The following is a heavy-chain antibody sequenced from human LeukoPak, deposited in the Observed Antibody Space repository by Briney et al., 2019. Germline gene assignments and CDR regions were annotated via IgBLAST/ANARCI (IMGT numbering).Heavy chain of an antibody. CDR3: ARGAFSSSWYQNLDY. D-gene: IGHD6-13*01. V-gene: IGHV4-34*01. CDR1: GGSFSGYY. Sequence: SETLSLTCAVYGGSFSGYYWSWIRQPPGKGLEWIGEIYHSGSTNYNPSLKSRVTISVDKSKNQFSLKLSSVTAADTAVYYCARGAFSSSWYQNLDYWGQGTLVTVSS. CDR2: IYHSGST. J-gene: IGHJ4*02.